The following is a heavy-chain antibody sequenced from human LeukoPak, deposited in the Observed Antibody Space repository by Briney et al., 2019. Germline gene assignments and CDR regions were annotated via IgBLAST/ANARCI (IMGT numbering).Heavy chain of an antibody. CDR3: ARDRYYYDSSGYYYVYYYYYGMDV. J-gene: IGHJ6*02. CDR2: ISYDGSNK. Sequence: PGGSLRLSCAASGFTFSSYAVHWVRQAPGKGLEWVAVISYDGSNKYYADSVKGRFTISRDNSKNTLYLQMNSLRAEDTAVYYCARDRYYYDSSGYYYVYYYYYGMDVWGQGTTVTVSS. D-gene: IGHD3-22*01. V-gene: IGHV3-30*04. CDR1: GFTFSSYA.